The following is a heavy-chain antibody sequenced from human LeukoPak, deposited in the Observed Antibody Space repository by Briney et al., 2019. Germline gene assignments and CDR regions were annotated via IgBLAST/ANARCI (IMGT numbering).Heavy chain of an antibody. J-gene: IGHJ4*02. CDR2: ITWDGGST. CDR1: GFTFDDYT. V-gene: IGHV3-43*01. D-gene: IGHD1-14*01. CDR3: AKGIRGIYY. Sequence: QPGGSLRLSCAASGFTFDDYTMPWVRQAPGKGLEWVSLITWDGGSTYYADSVKGPFTISRANSKNTLYLQMNSLRTEDTALYYCAKGIRGIYYLGQGAPVPVSS.